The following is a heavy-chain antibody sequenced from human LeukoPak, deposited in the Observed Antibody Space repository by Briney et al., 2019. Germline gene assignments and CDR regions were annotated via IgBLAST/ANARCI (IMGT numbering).Heavy chain of an antibody. CDR2: IYYSGST. CDR1: GGSISSYY. J-gene: IGHJ6*02. D-gene: IGHD1-14*01. CDR3: ARAGYYCYGMDV. Sequence: SETLSLTCTVSGGSISSYYWSWIRQPPGKGLEWIGYIYYSGSTNYNPSLKSRVTISVDTSKNQFSLKLSSVTAADTAVYYCARAGYYCYGMDVWGQGTTVTVSS. V-gene: IGHV4-59*01.